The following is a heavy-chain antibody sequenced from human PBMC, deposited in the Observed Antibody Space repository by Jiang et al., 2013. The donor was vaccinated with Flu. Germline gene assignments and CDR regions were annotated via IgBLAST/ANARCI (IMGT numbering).Heavy chain of an antibody. Sequence: VQLVESGGGVVQPGRSLRLSCAASGFTFSSYGMHWVRQAPGKGLEWVAVIWYDGSNKYYADSVKGRFTISRDNSKNTLYLQMNSLRAEDTAVYYCARDRDDFWSGYPLTYYYYGMDVWAKDHGH. V-gene: IGHV3-33*01. D-gene: IGHD3-3*01. CDR2: IWYDGSNK. CDR1: GFTFSSYG. J-gene: IGHJ6*04. CDR3: ARDRDDFWSGYPLTYYYYGMDV.